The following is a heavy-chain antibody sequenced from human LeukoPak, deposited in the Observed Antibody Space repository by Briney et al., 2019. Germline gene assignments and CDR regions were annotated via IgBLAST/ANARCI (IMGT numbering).Heavy chain of an antibody. J-gene: IGHJ4*02. CDR3: GKNIKVGGGSSGWWVDY. V-gene: IGHV4-39*01. CDR2: IYYGGST. CDR1: GGSISSSGYY. D-gene: IGHD6-19*01. Sequence: SETLSLTCTVSGGSISSSGYYWGWIRQPPGKGLEWIGSIYYGGSTYYNPSLKSRVTISVDTSKNQFSLKLSSVTAADTAVYYWGKNIKVGGGSSGWWVDYWGQGTLVTVSS.